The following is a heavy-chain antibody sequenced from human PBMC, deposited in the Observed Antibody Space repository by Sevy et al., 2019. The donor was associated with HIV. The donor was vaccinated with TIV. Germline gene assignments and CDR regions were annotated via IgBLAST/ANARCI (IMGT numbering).Heavy chain of an antibody. CDR3: AKGPHPAVTTSYGMDV. CDR2: IWNDKINK. CDR1: GFTFSIYG. Sequence: GGSLRLSCAASGFTFSIYGMHWVRQAPGKGLEWVAVIWNDKINKHYADSVKGRFTISRDNSKNTLYLQMNSLRGEDTAVYYCAKGPHPAVTTSYGMDVWGQGTTVTVSS. V-gene: IGHV3-30*02. J-gene: IGHJ6*02. D-gene: IGHD4-17*01.